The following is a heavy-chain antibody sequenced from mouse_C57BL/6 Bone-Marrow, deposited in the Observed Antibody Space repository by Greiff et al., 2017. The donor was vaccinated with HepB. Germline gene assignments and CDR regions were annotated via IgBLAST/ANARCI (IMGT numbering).Heavy chain of an antibody. CDR1: GYTFTSYW. V-gene: IGHV1-64*01. CDR2: IHPNSGST. D-gene: IGHD1-1*01. CDR3: ATIYYYGSSDYFDD. Sequence: QVQLQQPGAELVKPGASVKLSCKASGYTFTSYWMHWVKQRPGQGLEWIGMIHPNSGSTNYNEKFKSKATLTVDKSSSTAYMQLSSLTSEDSAVYYCATIYYYGSSDYFDDWGQGTTLTVSS. J-gene: IGHJ2*01.